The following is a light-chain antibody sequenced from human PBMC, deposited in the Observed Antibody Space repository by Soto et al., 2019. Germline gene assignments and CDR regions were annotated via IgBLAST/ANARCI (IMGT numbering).Light chain of an antibody. CDR1: QRVSSN. J-gene: IGKJ1*01. CDR2: RAA. Sequence: VVTQSPTTVSVCPVERASLARRPSQRVSSNYVAWYQQKPGQTRKVLIYRAATRATGITDRFSGSGSGTYFTLAISSLQAEDVAVYYCQQDYSTPWTFGQGTKVDIK. CDR3: QQDYSTPWT. V-gene: IGKV3D-15*01.